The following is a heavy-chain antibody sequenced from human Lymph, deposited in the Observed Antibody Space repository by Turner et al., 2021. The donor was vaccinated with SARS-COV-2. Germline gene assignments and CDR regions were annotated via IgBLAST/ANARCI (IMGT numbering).Heavy chain of an antibody. J-gene: IGHJ3*02. D-gene: IGHD6-19*01. CDR1: GYTITGSY. CDR2: SNPNGGGT. CDR3: ARSLGYSSGWYGDAFDI. V-gene: IGHV1-2*02. Sequence: QVQLVQCGAEVNKPGASVKVSCTASGYTITGSYVHWVRQAPGQGLDWMGWSNPNGGGTDYSQNFQGRVTMTRDTSISTAYMELSRLSSYDTAVYYCARSLGYSSGWYGDAFDIWGLGTMVTVSS.